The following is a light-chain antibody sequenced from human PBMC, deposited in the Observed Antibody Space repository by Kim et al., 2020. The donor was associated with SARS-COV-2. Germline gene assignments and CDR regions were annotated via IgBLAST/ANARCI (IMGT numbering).Light chain of an antibody. V-gene: IGKV3-11*01. Sequence: APMLLCPVERATRTCRASQSVGSHLAWYQQKPGQNPRLIIYDASNRAAGIPARFSGSGSGTDLTLTITSLEPEDFAVYYCQYNKTFGQGTKVDIK. J-gene: IGKJ1*01. CDR1: QSVGSH. CDR2: DAS. CDR3: QYNKT.